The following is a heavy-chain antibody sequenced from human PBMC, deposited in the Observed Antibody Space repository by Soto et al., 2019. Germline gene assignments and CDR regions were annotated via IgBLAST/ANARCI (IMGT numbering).Heavy chain of an antibody. CDR1: GYTFTTYG. J-gene: IGHJ4*02. CDR2: ISAHSGNT. D-gene: IGHD1-1*01. V-gene: IGHV1-18*01. Sequence: QAHLVQSGAEVKKPGASVKVSCKGSGYTFTTYGITWVRQAPGQGLEWMGWISAHSGNTNYAQKLQGRVTVTRDTSTSTAYMELRSLRSDDTAVYYCARGRYGDYWGQGALVTVSS. CDR3: ARGRYGDY.